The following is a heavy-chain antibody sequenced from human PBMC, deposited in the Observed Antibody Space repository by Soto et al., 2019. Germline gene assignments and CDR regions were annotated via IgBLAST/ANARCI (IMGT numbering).Heavy chain of an antibody. CDR1: GFSLSTSGVG. CDR2: IYCDGDK. J-gene: IGHJ4*02. D-gene: IGHD5-18*01. Sequence: QITLKESGPPLVKPTQTLTLTCTFSGFSLSTSGVGVGWIRQPPRKALEWLGLIYCDGDKRYPPSPKSRLTTTKDTSKNQALLTITKMDPVDTATYSWAQYRYGNFDYWGQGALVTVSS. V-gene: IGHV2-5*02. CDR3: AQYRYGNFDY.